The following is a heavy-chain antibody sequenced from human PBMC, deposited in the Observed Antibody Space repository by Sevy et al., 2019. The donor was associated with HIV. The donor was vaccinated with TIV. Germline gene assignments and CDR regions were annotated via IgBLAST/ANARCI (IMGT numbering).Heavy chain of an antibody. CDR2: LIGGGRRT. J-gene: IGHJ6*02. Sequence: GGSLRLSCAASGFPFSSYAMSWVRQAPGRGLEWVSTLIGGGRRTYYADSVTGRFIISRYNSRNTLYLQMNSLRAEDTAIYYCAKRRVRSGLSGGGANYGMDVCGRGTTVTVSS. CDR1: GFPFSSYA. CDR3: AKRRVRSGLSGGGANYGMDV. V-gene: IGHV3-23*01. D-gene: IGHD2-8*02.